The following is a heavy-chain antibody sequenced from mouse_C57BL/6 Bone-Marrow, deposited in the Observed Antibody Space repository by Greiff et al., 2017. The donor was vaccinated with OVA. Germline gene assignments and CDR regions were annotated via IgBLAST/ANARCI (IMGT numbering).Heavy chain of an antibody. CDR2: SRNKANDYTT. CDR3: ARESLRPDAMDY. Sequence: EVQLVESGGGLVQSGRSLRLSCATSGFTFSDFYMEWVRQAPGKGLEWIAASRNKANDYTTEYSASVKGRFIVSRDTSQSILYLQMNALRAEDTAIYYCARESLRPDAMDYWGQGTSVTVSS. D-gene: IGHD2-4*01. V-gene: IGHV7-1*01. CDR1: GFTFSDFY. J-gene: IGHJ4*01.